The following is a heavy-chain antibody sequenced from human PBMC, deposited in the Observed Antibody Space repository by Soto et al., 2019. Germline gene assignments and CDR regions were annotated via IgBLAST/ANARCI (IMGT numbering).Heavy chain of an antibody. Sequence: QVQLVQSGAEVKKPGSSVKVSCTASGGTFSSYAISWVRQAPGQGLEWMGGIIPIFGTANYAQKFQGRVTITADESTSTAYMELSSLRSEDTAVYYCARGTYYYDSSGYYFDYWGQGTLVTVSS. CDR2: IIPIFGTA. D-gene: IGHD3-22*01. CDR1: GGTFSSYA. J-gene: IGHJ4*02. CDR3: ARGTYYYDSSGYYFDY. V-gene: IGHV1-69*01.